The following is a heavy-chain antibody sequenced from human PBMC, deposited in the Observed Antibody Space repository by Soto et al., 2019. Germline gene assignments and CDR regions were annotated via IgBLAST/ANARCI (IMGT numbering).Heavy chain of an antibody. CDR1: GDSLGRNY. CDR3: ARGPMISGGGMVTGVPFLAY. V-gene: IGHV4-59*01. J-gene: IGHJ4*02. Sequence: SETLSLTCSVSGDSLGRNYWSWIRQPPGKGLEWIGYIYYSGSTNYSPFLESRVTISLAKSRNQFSLRLSSVTAADTAVYYCARGPMISGGGMVTGVPFLAYWGPGSLVPVSS. D-gene: IGHD3-16*01. CDR2: IYYSGST.